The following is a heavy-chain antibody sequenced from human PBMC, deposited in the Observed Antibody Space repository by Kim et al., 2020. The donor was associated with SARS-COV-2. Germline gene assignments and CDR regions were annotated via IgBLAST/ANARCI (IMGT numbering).Heavy chain of an antibody. V-gene: IGHV3-23*01. CDR2: ISGGGVNK. Sequence: GGSLRLSCVASGFTFDIYAMTWVRQAPGKGLERVSVISGGGVNKFYADSVRGRFTISRDNSKNTLFLQMNSLRDEDTALYYCAKVVVMDDYNYYYYYGMDVWGQGTTVTVSS. J-gene: IGHJ6*02. CDR1: GFTFDIYA. D-gene: IGHD3-16*01. CDR3: AKVVVMDDYNYYYYYGMDV.